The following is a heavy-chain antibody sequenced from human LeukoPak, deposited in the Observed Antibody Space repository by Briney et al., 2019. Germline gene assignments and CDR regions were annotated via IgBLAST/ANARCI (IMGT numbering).Heavy chain of an antibody. CDR3: AKDPTSVGGRHDWLLDS. J-gene: IGHJ5*02. CDR1: GFTFSHFW. CDR2: ISSSSSYT. Sequence: GGSLRLSCAASGFTFSHFWMSWVRQAPGKGLEWVSYISSSSSYTNYADSVKGRFTISRDNSKNTLYLQMNYLRAEDTAVYYCAKDPTSVGGRHDWLLDSWGQGTLVTVSS. D-gene: IGHD3-9*01. V-gene: IGHV3-11*05.